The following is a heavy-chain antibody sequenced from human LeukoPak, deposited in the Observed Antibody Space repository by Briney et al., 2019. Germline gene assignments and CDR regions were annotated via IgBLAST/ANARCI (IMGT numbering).Heavy chain of an antibody. Sequence: GGSLRLSCAASEFSVGSNYMSWVRQAPGKGLEWVSVIYSGGSTYYADSVKGRFTISRDNSKNTLYLQMNSLRAEDTAVYYCARDPSVYYDSSGYYYGRGFDIWGQGTMVTVSS. D-gene: IGHD3-22*01. V-gene: IGHV3-53*01. CDR2: IYSGGST. J-gene: IGHJ3*02. CDR1: EFSVGSNY. CDR3: ARDPSVYYDSSGYYYGRGFDI.